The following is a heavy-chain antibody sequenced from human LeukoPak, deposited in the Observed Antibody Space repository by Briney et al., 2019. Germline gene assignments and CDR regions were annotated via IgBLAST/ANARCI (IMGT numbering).Heavy chain of an antibody. Sequence: PGGSLRLSCASSGFTFSFYWMHWVRQAPGKGLVWVSRINNDGRSTSYAGSVRGRFTISRENAKNSLYLQMNSLRVEDTALYFCARGADAAYDYWGQGTLVTVSS. D-gene: IGHD1-26*01. CDR2: INNDGRST. CDR1: GFTFSFYW. CDR3: ARGADAAYDY. J-gene: IGHJ4*02. V-gene: IGHV3-74*01.